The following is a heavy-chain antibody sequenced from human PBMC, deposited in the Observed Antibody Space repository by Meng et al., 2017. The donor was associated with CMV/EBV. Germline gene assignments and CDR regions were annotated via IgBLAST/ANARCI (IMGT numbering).Heavy chain of an antibody. CDR3: ARLNIITGTTRSDY. Sequence: KCSGYSYPSYWISWVGQVPGKGLEWMGSIDPSDSYTNYSPSFQSHVTISADKSISTAYLQWSSLKASDTAMYYCARLNIITGTTRSDYWGQGTLVTVSS. V-gene: IGHV5-10-1*01. CDR2: IDPSDSYT. CDR1: GYSYPSYW. J-gene: IGHJ4*02. D-gene: IGHD1-7*01.